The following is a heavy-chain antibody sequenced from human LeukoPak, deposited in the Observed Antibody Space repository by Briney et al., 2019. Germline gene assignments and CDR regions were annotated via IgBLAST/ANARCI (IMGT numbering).Heavy chain of an antibody. J-gene: IGHJ4*02. CDR2: ISGSGGSP. CDR3: AKGPLLWD. Sequence: GGPLRLSCAASGFTFDDYTMHWVRQAPGKGLEWVSSISGSGGSPYYADSVKGRFTISRDNSKNTLYLQMNSLRAEDTAVYYCAKGPLLWDWGQGTLVTVSS. CDR1: GFTFDDYT. V-gene: IGHV3-23*01. D-gene: IGHD2/OR15-2a*01.